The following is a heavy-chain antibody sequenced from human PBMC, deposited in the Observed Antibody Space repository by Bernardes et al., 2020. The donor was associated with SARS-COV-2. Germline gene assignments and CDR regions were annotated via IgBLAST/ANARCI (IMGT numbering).Heavy chain of an antibody. CDR1: GFTFSTYG. D-gene: IGHD5-12*01. J-gene: IGHJ4*02. CDR2: IWYDGSNK. Sequence: GGSLRLSCAVSGFTFSTYGMHWLRQAPGKGLEWVAVIWYDGSNKYYADSVKGRFTISRDNSKNTLYLHMNSLRAEDTAVYYCARVPISVYDSWIDYWGQGTLVTVSS. V-gene: IGHV3-33*01. CDR3: ARVPISVYDSWIDY.